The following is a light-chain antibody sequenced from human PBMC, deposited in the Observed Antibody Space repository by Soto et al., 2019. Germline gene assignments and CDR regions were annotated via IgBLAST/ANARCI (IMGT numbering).Light chain of an antibody. V-gene: IGKV3-15*01. Sequence: EIVMTQSPAALSVSPGERATLSCRASQSVSDNLAWYQQKPGQAPRLLIFGTSTRATGIPARFSGSGSGTEFTLTISSLQSEDLAVYYCQQYKNWPPWTFGQGTKVDIK. J-gene: IGKJ1*01. CDR2: GTS. CDR1: QSVSDN. CDR3: QQYKNWPPWT.